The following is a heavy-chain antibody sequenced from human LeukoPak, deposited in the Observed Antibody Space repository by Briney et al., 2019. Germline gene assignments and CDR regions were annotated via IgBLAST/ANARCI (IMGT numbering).Heavy chain of an antibody. CDR2: IYYSGGT. Sequence: SETLSLTCTVSGGSISSYYWSWIRQPPGKGLEWIGYIYYSGGTNHNPSLKSRVTISVDTSKNQFSLKLSSVTAADTAVYYCARDSPYSSGWGEGRYFDLWGRGTLVTVSS. CDR1: GGSISSYY. J-gene: IGHJ2*01. V-gene: IGHV4-59*01. CDR3: ARDSPYSSGWGEGRYFDL. D-gene: IGHD6-19*01.